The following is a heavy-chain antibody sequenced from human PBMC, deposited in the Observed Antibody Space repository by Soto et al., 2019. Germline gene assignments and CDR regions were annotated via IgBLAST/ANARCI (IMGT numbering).Heavy chain of an antibody. CDR2: INPNSGGT. CDR1: GYTFTGYY. CDR3: ARARSSSWHDRGSFDY. Sequence: ASVKVSCKASGYTFTGYYMHWVRQAPGQGLEWMGWINPNSGGTNYAQKFQGRVTMTRDTSISTAYMELSRLRSDDTAVYYCARARSSSWHDRGSFDYWGQGTLVTVSS. V-gene: IGHV1-2*02. J-gene: IGHJ4*02. D-gene: IGHD6-13*01.